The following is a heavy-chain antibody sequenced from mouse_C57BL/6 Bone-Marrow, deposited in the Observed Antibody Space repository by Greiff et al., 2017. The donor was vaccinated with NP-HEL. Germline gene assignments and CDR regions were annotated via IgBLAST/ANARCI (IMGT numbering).Heavy chain of an antibody. Sequence: VQLQQSGAELARPGASVKLSCKASGYTFTSYGISWVKQRTGQGLEWIGEIYPRSGNTYSNEKFKGKATLTADKSSSTAYMELRSLTSEDSAVYFCARGRWLLRYYYAMDYWGQGTSVTVSS. J-gene: IGHJ4*01. CDR2: IYPRSGNT. V-gene: IGHV1-81*01. CDR1: GYTFTSYG. CDR3: ARGRWLLRYYYAMDY. D-gene: IGHD2-3*01.